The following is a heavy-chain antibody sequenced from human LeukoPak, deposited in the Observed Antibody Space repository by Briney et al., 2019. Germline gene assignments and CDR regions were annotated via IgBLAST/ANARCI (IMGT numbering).Heavy chain of an antibody. V-gene: IGHV3-21*01. J-gene: IGHJ4*02. Sequence: PGGSLRLSCAASGFTYSSYSMNWVRQAPGKGLEWVSSTSSSSSYIYYADSVKGRFTISRDNAKNSLYLQMNSLRAEDTAVYYCARDRDYYGSGTKDYWGQGTLVTVSS. CDR1: GFTYSSYS. CDR3: ARDRDYYGSGTKDY. D-gene: IGHD3-10*01. CDR2: TSSSSSYI.